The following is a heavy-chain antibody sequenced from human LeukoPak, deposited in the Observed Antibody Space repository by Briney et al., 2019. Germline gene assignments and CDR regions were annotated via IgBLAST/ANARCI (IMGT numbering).Heavy chain of an antibody. CDR3: AREGGEYYYDSSGYDHRASWFDP. CDR1: GYTFTGYY. V-gene: IGHV1-2*02. J-gene: IGHJ5*02. CDR2: INPNSGGT. Sequence: GASVKVSCKASGYTFTGYYMHWVRQAPGQGLEWMGWINPNSGGTNYAQKFQGRVTMTRDTSISTAYMELSRLRSDDTAVYYCAREGGEYYYDSSGYDHRASWFDPWGQGTLVTVSS. D-gene: IGHD3-22*01.